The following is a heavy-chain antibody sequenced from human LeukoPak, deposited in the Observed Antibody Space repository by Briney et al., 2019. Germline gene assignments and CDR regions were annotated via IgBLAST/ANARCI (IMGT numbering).Heavy chain of an antibody. D-gene: IGHD7-27*01. V-gene: IGHV3-21*01. CDR1: GFTFSSYS. Sequence: PGGSLRLSCAASGFTFSSYSMNWVRQAPGKGLEWVSSISSSSSYIYYVDSVKGRFSISRDNAKNSLYLQMNSLRAEDTAVYYCGRQQGMNYWGQGTLVTVSS. J-gene: IGHJ4*02. CDR3: GRQQGMNY. CDR2: ISSSSSYI.